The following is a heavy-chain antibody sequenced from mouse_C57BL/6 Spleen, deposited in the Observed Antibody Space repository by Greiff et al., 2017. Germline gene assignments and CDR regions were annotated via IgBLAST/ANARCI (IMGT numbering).Heavy chain of an antibody. CDR2: INPNNGGT. CDR3: ARLGCNTGDFDY. Sequence: VQLQQSGPELVKPGASVKISCKASGYTFTDYYMNWVKQSHGQSLEWIGDINPNNGGTSYNQKFKGKATLTVDKSSSTAYMELRSLTSEDSAVYYCARLGCNTGDFDYWGQGTTLTVSS. D-gene: IGHD2-1*01. V-gene: IGHV1-26*01. J-gene: IGHJ2*01. CDR1: GYTFTDYY.